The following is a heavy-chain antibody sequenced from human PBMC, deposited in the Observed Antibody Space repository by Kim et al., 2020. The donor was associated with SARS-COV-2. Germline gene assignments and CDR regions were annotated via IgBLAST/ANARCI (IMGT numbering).Heavy chain of an antibody. V-gene: IGHV3-9*01. J-gene: IGHJ4*02. D-gene: IGHD5-18*01. CDR3: AKDYVDTAMGGQFDY. Sequence: DSVKGRFTISRDNAKNSLYLQMNSLRAEDTALYYCAKDYVDTAMGGQFDYWGQGTLVTVSS.